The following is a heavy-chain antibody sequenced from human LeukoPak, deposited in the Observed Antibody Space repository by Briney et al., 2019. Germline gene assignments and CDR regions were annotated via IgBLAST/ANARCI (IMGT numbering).Heavy chain of an antibody. CDR1: GYTFTSYG. V-gene: IGHV1-18*01. CDR3: ARVTFDRYYYDSDY. D-gene: IGHD3-22*01. Sequence: ASVKVSCKASGYTFTSYGISWVRQAPGQGLEWMGWISAYNGNTNYAQKLQGRVTMTTDTSTSTAYMELRSQRSDDTAVYYCARVTFDRYYYDSDYWGQGTLVTVSP. CDR2: ISAYNGNT. J-gene: IGHJ4*02.